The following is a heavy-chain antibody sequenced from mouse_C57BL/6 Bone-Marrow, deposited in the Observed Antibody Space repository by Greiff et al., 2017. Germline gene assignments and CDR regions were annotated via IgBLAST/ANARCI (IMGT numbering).Heavy chain of an antibody. J-gene: IGHJ4*01. Sequence: EVNVVESGGDLVKPGGSLKLSCAASGFTFSSYGMSWVRQTPDKRLEWVATISSGGSYTYYPDSVKGRFTISRDNAKNTLYLQMSSLKSEDTAMYYCARPMDYWGQGTSVTVSS. CDR2: ISSGGSYT. CDR3: ARPMDY. V-gene: IGHV5-6*01. CDR1: GFTFSSYG.